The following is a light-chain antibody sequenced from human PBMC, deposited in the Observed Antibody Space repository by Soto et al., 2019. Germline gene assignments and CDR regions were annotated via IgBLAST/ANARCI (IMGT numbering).Light chain of an antibody. Sequence: EIVMTQSPATLSVSPRERATLSCRASQSISSKLGWYQQRPGQAPRLLIYGASTRATGIPARFSGSGSGTEFTLTISSLQSEDSAVYYCQQYNSWTTITFGQGTRLEIK. CDR3: QQYNSWTTIT. CDR2: GAS. V-gene: IGKV3-15*01. J-gene: IGKJ5*01. CDR1: QSISSK.